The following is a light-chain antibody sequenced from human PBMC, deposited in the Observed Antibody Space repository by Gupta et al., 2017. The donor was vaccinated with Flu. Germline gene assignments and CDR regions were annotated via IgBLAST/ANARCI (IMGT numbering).Light chain of an antibody. CDR3: QAWDRSRDEPV. CDR2: DDG. CDR1: IIGTKS. Sequence: GQTDKVTCRANIIGTKSVRWYQQKPGESPVVIVYDDGDRHSGIPERFSGSKSGTTATLSISRVEAGDEADYYCQAWDRSRDEPVFGGGTKVTVL. V-gene: IGLV3-21*02. J-gene: IGLJ3*02.